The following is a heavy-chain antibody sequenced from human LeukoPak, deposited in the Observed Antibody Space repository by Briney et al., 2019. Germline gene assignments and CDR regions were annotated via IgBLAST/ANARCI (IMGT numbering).Heavy chain of an antibody. CDR3: ASRSGLLDCSGGSCYPDAFDI. Sequence: GESLKISCKGSGYSFTSYWIGWVRQMPGKGLEWMGIIYPGDSDTRYSPSLQGQVTISADKSISTAYLQWSSLKASDTAMYYCASRSGLLDCSGGSCYPDAFDIWGQGTMVTVSS. V-gene: IGHV5-51*01. J-gene: IGHJ3*02. D-gene: IGHD2-15*01. CDR1: GYSFTSYW. CDR2: IYPGDSDT.